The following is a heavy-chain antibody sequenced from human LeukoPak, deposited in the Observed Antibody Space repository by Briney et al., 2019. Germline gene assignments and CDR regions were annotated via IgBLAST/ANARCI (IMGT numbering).Heavy chain of an antibody. V-gene: IGHV4-4*07. CDR3: ARDRSGANYYYYMDV. D-gene: IGHD3-10*01. CDR1: GGSISSYY. CDR2: IYTSGST. J-gene: IGHJ6*03. Sequence: SETLSLTCTVSGGSISSYYWSWIRQPAGKGLEWIGRIYTSGSTNYNPFLKSRVTMSVDTSKNQFSLKLSSVTAADTAVYYCARDRSGANYYYYMDVWGKGTTVTISS.